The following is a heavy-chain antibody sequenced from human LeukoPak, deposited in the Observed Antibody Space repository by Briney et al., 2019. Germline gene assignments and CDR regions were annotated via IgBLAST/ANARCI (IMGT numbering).Heavy chain of an antibody. CDR3: ANVDTAMDPYNWFDP. D-gene: IGHD5-18*01. J-gene: IGHJ5*02. CDR2: ICSDGSKM. V-gene: IGHV3-33*06. CDR1: GFTFNTYG. Sequence: GGSLRLSCAASGFTFNTYGMHWVRQAPGKGLEWVAVICSDGSKMYYADSVKGRFTISKDNSKNTLYLQMNSLRAEDTAVYYCANVDTAMDPYNWFDPWGQGTLVTVSS.